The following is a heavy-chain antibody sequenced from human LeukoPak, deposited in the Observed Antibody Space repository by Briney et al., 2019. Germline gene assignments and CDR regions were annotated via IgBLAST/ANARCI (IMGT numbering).Heavy chain of an antibody. CDR2: INPSGGST. V-gene: IGHV1-46*01. D-gene: IGHD1-7*01. Sequence: ASVKVSCKASGYTFTSYYMHWVRQAPGQGLEWTGIINPSGGSTSYAQKFQGRVTMTRDTSTSTVYMELSSLRSEDTAVYYCAREENNWNYGSAFDIWGQGTMVTVSS. CDR1: GYTFTSYY. CDR3: AREENNWNYGSAFDI. J-gene: IGHJ3*02.